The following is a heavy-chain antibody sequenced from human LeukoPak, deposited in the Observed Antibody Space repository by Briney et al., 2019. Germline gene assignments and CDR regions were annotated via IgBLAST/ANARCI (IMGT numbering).Heavy chain of an antibody. CDR3: AAWNGYSSDWYGPFDF. Sequence: ASAKVSCKASGHTLTSYYMHWVRQAPGQGLEWMGRINPSDGSTTYAQRFQGRITLSRDTSTSTVYMDLSSLRSEDTAVYYCAAWNGYSSDWYGPFDFWGQGTLVTVSS. V-gene: IGHV1-46*01. CDR1: GHTLTSYY. J-gene: IGHJ4*02. D-gene: IGHD6-19*01. CDR2: INPSDGST.